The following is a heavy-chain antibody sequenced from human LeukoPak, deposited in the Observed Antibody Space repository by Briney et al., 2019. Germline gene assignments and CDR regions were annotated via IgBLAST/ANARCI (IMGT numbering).Heavy chain of an antibody. Sequence: SETLSLTCTVSGGSISRDNYYWSWIRQPPGKGLEWIGYIYHSGSTYYSPSLKSRVTISVDRSKNQFSLNLSSVAAADTAVYYCARDYPDGGGGRYFDWLPVFWGQGTLVTVSS. CDR3: ARDYPDGGGGRYFDWLPVF. V-gene: IGHV4-30-2*01. D-gene: IGHD3-9*01. CDR2: IYHSGST. CDR1: GGSISRDNYY. J-gene: IGHJ4*02.